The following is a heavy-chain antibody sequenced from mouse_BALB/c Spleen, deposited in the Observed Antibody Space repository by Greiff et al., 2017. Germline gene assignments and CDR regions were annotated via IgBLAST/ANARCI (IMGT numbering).Heavy chain of an antibody. D-gene: IGHD1-1*01. Sequence: VQLQQSGAELVRPGTSVKVSCKASGYAFTNYLIEWVKQRPGQGLEWIGVINPGSGGTNYNEKFKGKATLTADKSSSTAYMQLSSLTSDDSAVYFCARVDYYGSSPFDYWGQGTTLTVSS. CDR3: ARVDYYGSSPFDY. CDR2: INPGSGGT. J-gene: IGHJ2*01. V-gene: IGHV1-54*01. CDR1: GYAFTNYL.